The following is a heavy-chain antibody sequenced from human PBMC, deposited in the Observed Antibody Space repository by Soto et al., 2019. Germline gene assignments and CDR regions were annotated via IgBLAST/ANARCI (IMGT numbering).Heavy chain of an antibody. CDR1: GVSISGSRYY. CDR2: IYYSGST. CDR3: ARGGIPPSGYGIAYAMDV. Sequence: KPSETLSLTCTVSGVSISGSRYYWGWLRQPPGRGLEWIGNIYYSGSTYYTPALKSRVTLSVDTSKNQFSLNLNSVTAADTAVYYCARGGIPPSGYGIAYAMDVWGQGTTVTVSS. D-gene: IGHD1-26*01. V-gene: IGHV4-39*01. J-gene: IGHJ6*02.